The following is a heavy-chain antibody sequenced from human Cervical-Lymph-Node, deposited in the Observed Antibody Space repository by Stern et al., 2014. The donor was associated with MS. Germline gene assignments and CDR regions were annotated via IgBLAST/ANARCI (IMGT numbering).Heavy chain of an antibody. Sequence: VQLVESGGGLVKPGGSLRLPCAASGFTFNNAWMSWVRQAPGKGLEWVAHIKSKTDGGTTDYAAPVKGRFTISRDDSKNTLYLQMNSLKTEDTAVYYCSTDWSYDFDYRGQGTLVTVSS. J-gene: IGHJ4*02. CDR3: STDWSYDFDY. V-gene: IGHV3-15*01. CDR1: GFTFNNAW. D-gene: IGHD1-26*01. CDR2: IKSKTDGGTT.